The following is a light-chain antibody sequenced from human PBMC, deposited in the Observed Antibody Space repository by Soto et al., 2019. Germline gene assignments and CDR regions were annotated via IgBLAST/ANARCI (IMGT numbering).Light chain of an antibody. CDR1: QSISNS. V-gene: IGKV3-11*01. CDR3: QQRYNWPPCT. Sequence: EVVLTQSPATLSLSPGERATLSCRASQSISNSLAWYQQKPGQAPRLLIYEASNRATGIPARFSGTGSGTDSTLTISSLEPEDFAVYYCQQRYNWPPCTFGQGTKLEIK. CDR2: EAS. J-gene: IGKJ2*02.